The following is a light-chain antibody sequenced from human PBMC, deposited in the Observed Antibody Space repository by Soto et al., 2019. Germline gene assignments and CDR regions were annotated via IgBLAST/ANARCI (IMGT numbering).Light chain of an antibody. CDR1: SSDVGGYNY. CDR2: DVS. CDR3: SSYTSSSTPRV. Sequence: QAASVSGSPGQSITISCTGTSSDVGGYNYVSWYQQHPGKAPKLMIYDVSNRPSGVSNRFSGSKSGNTASLTISGLQAEDEADYYCSSYTSSSTPRVFGTGTKLTVL. J-gene: IGLJ1*01. V-gene: IGLV2-14*01.